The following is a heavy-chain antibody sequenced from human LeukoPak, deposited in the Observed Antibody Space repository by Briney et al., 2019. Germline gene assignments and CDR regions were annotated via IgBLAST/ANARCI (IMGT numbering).Heavy chain of an antibody. D-gene: IGHD6-19*01. CDR3: AAARESHRYSSGWYGFDP. CDR1: GFTFTSSA. V-gene: IGHV1-58*02. J-gene: IGHJ5*02. Sequence: TSVKVSCKASGFTFTSSAMQWVRQARGQRLEWIGWIVVGSGNTNYAQKFQERATITRDMSTSTAYMELSSLRSEDTAVYYCAAARESHRYSSGWYGFDPWGQGTLVTVSS. CDR2: IVVGSGNT.